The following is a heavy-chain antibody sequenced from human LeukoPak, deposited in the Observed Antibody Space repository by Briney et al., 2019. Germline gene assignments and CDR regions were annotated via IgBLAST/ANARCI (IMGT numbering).Heavy chain of an antibody. CDR1: GYSFTSYW. CDR2: IYPGDSDT. V-gene: IGHV5-51*01. D-gene: IGHD2-15*01. Sequence: GESLKISCKGSGYSFTSYWIGWVRQRPGKGLEWMGIIYPGDSDTRDSPSFQGQVTISADKSISTAYLQWSSLKASDTAMYYCARHRLHCSGGSCYPPRFYYMDVWGKGTTVTVSS. CDR3: ARHRLHCSGGSCYPPRFYYMDV. J-gene: IGHJ6*03.